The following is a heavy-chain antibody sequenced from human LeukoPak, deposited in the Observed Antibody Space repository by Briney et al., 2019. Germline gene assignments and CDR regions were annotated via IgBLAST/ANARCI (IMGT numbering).Heavy chain of an antibody. V-gene: IGHV4-34*01. CDR1: GASFSGYY. Sequence: KPSETLSLTCAVYGASFSGYYWSWIRQPPGKGLEWIGEINHSGSTNYNPSLKSRVTISVDTSKNQFSLKLSSVTAADTAVYYCAVAAPGWFDPWGQGTLVTVSS. CDR2: INHSGST. D-gene: IGHD6-19*01. J-gene: IGHJ5*02. CDR3: AVAAPGWFDP.